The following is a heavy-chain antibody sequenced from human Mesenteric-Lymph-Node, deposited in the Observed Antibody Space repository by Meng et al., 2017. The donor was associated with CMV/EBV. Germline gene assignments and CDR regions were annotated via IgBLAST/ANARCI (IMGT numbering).Heavy chain of an antibody. V-gene: IGHV3-66*01. CDR1: GFSVSINY. CDR2: IYSGGST. D-gene: IGHD6-13*01. CDR3: AREYIAAAGTEFY. J-gene: IGHJ4*02. Sequence: AASGFSVSINYMSCVRPAPVKGLEWVSVIYSGGSTYYADSVKGRFTISRDNSKNTLYLQMNSLRAEDTAVYYCAREYIAAAGTEFYWGQGTLVTVSS.